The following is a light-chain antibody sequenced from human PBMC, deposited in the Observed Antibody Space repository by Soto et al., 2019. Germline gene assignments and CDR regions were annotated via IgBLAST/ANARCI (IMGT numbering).Light chain of an antibody. CDR3: QQYNTYSRT. Sequence: DIQMTQSPSTLSASVGDRVTITCRASQSISSWLAWYQHKPGKAPKLLIYDASNLESGVSSRFSGSGCGTKFTLTISSLQPDDFATYFCQQYNTYSRTFGHGPNVDIK. CDR1: QSISSW. J-gene: IGKJ1*01. V-gene: IGKV1-5*01. CDR2: DAS.